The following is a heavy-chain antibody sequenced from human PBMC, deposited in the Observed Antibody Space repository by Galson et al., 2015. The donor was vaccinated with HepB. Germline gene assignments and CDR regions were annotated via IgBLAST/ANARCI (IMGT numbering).Heavy chain of an antibody. Sequence: VKVSCKASGYTFNSYGISWVRQAPGQGLEWMGWISSYNGNTNYAQKLQGRVTMTTDTSTSTAYMELRSLRSDDTAVYYCTRALIPVAVAGTFDYWGQGTLVTVSS. D-gene: IGHD6-19*01. CDR3: TRALIPVAVAGTFDY. J-gene: IGHJ4*02. CDR1: GYTFNSYG. CDR2: ISSYNGNT. V-gene: IGHV1-18*01.